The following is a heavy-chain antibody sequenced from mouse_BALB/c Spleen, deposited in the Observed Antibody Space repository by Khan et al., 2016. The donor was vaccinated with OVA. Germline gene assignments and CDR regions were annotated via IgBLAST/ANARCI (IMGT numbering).Heavy chain of an antibody. V-gene: IGHV14-3*02. CDR1: GFKIKDTY. Sequence: VQLQQSGAELVKPGASVKLSCTASGFKIKDTYMHWVKQRPEQGLEWIGRIDPVNGNTKYDPKFQGKATITADTFSNTAYLQLSSLTSEVTADYYSDRINAWGQGTTVTVTT. CDR3: DRINA. J-gene: IGHJ2*01. CDR2: IDPVNGNT.